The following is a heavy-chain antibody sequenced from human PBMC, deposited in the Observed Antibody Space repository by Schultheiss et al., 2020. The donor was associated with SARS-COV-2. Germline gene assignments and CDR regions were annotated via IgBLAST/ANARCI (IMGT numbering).Heavy chain of an antibody. Sequence: SETLSLTCAAYGGSLSAYYCSWIRQSPGTGLEWIGEINHSVSTNYNPSLKSRVTISVDTSKNQFSLKLSSVTAAETAVYYCARHGGRYSIKYHFDSWGQGTLVTVSS. V-gene: IGHV4-34*01. CDR2: INHSVST. J-gene: IGHJ4*02. CDR3: ARHGGRYSIKYHFDS. CDR1: GGSLSAYY. D-gene: IGHD5-12*01.